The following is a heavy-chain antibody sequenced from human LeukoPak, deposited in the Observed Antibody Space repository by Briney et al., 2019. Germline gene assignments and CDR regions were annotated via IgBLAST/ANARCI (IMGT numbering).Heavy chain of an antibody. J-gene: IGHJ5*02. D-gene: IGHD6-13*01. CDR2: IWYDGSNK. Sequence: GGSLRLSYAASGFTFSSYGMHWVRQAPGKGLEWVAVIWYDGSNKYYADSVKGRFTISRDNSKNTLYLQMNSLRAEDTAVYYCARERIAAAGTRVDPWGQGTLVTVSS. CDR3: ARERIAAAGTRVDP. V-gene: IGHV3-33*01. CDR1: GFTFSSYG.